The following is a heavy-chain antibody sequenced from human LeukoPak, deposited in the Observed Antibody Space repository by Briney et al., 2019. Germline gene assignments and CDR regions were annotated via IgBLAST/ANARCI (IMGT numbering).Heavy chain of an antibody. V-gene: IGHV3-53*01. CDR1: GFTVSSNY. D-gene: IGHD5-12*01. J-gene: IGHJ4*02. CDR2: IYSGGST. Sequence: QPGGSLRLSCAASGFTVSSNYMSWVRQAPGKGLEWVSVIYSGGSTYYADSVKGRFTISRDNSKNTLYLQMNSLRAEDTAVYYCAKHSYRVDSFTDYWGQGTLVTVSS. CDR3: AKHSYRVDSFTDY.